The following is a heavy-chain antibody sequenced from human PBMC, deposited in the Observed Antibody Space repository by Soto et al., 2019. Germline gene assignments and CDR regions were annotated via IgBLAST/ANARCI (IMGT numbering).Heavy chain of an antibody. V-gene: IGHV4-61*08. CDR1: GGSISRGDYY. J-gene: IGHJ1*01. CDR2: IYYSGST. CDR3: AGGPGSGSSLFQH. D-gene: IGHD3-10*01. Sequence: PSETLSLTCTVSGGSISRGDYYWSWIRQPPGKGLEWIGYIYYSGSTNYNPSLKSRVTISVDTSKNQFSLKLSSVTAADTAVYYCAGGPGSGSSLFQHWGQGTLVTVSS.